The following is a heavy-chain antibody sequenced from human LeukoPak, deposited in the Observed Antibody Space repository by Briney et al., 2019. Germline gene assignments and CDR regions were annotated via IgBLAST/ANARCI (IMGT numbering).Heavy chain of an antibody. V-gene: IGHV3-23*01. CDR2: ISGSGGST. J-gene: IGHJ4*02. Sequence: GGSLRLSCAASGFTFSSYWMHSVRQAPGKGLEWVSAISGSGGSTYYADSVKGRFTISRDNSKNTLYLQMNSLRAEDTAVYYCAKDRSYYYDSSGYFDYWGQGTLVTVSS. D-gene: IGHD3-22*01. CDR1: GFTFSSYW. CDR3: AKDRSYYYDSSGYFDY.